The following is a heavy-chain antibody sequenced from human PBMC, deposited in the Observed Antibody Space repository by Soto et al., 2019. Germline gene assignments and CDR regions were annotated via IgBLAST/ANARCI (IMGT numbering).Heavy chain of an antibody. V-gene: IGHV1-69*01. CDR3: ARADLGCSSTSCYIPHYYYYGMDV. J-gene: IGHJ6*02. D-gene: IGHD2-2*02. Sequence: QVQLVQSGAEVKKPGSSVKVSCKASGGTFSSYAISWVRQAPGQGLEWMGGIIPIFGTANYAQKFQGRVTITADESTSTADMEVSSLRSEDTAMYYCARADLGCSSTSCYIPHYYYYGMDVWGQGTTVTVSS. CDR1: GGTFSSYA. CDR2: IIPIFGTA.